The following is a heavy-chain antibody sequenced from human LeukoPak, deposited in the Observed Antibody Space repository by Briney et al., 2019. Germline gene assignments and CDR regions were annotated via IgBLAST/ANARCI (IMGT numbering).Heavy chain of an antibody. Sequence: SETLSLTCTVSGGPISSYYWSWIRQPPGKGLEWIGYIYYSGSTNYNPSLKSRVTISVDTSKNQFSLKLSSVTAADTAVYYCARVGYSSSWDDAFDIWGQGTMVTVSS. CDR2: IYYSGST. J-gene: IGHJ3*02. V-gene: IGHV4-59*01. CDR1: GGPISSYY. D-gene: IGHD6-13*01. CDR3: ARVGYSSSWDDAFDI.